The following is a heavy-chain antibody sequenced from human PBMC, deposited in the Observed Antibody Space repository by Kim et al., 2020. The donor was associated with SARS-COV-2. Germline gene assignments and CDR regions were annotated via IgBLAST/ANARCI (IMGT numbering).Heavy chain of an antibody. Sequence: YAPSLKRRVTISVDTSKNHLSLKLSSVTAADTAVYYCARWAGGSWDYFDYWGQGTLVTVSS. D-gene: IGHD6-13*01. CDR3: ARWAGGSWDYFDY. J-gene: IGHJ4*02. V-gene: IGHV4-59*01.